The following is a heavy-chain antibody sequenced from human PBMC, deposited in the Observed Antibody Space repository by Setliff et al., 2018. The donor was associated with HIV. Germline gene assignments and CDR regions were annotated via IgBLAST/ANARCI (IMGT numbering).Heavy chain of an antibody. J-gene: IGHJ5*02. CDR3: VRGHCNSDTCWFGP. V-gene: IGHV3-74*01. CDR1: GFTFSRYW. D-gene: IGHD1-26*01. CDR2: INNDTTTK. Sequence: PGGSLRLSCAASGFTFSRYWMHWVRQAPGQGLVWVSGINNDTTTKYYAESVKGRFTISRDAAKPSLYLQMNSLRAEDTAVYYCVRGHCNSDTCWFGPWGQGTLVTVSS.